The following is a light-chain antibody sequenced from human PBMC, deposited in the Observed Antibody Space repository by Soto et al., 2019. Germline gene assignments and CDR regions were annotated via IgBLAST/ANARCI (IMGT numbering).Light chain of an antibody. CDR3: QQYGGSPFT. J-gene: IGKJ3*01. V-gene: IGKV3-20*01. CDR1: QSFSTSY. CDR2: NTF. Sequence: EIVLTQSPGTLSLSPGDRATLSCRASQSFSTSYLAWYQHKPGQAPRLLIHNTFTRATGIPDRFSGSGSGTGFTLTISRLEPEDFAVYYCQQYGGSPFTFGPGTTVAIK.